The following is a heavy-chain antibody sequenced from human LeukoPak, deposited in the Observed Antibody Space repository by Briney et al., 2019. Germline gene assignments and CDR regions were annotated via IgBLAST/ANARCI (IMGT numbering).Heavy chain of an antibody. CDR3: ASFPYYYGSGSHEPGFDY. CDR1: GFTFSSYG. CDR2: ISGSGGST. D-gene: IGHD3-10*01. Sequence: GGSLRLSCAASGFTFSSYGMSWVRQAPGKGLEWVSAISGSGGSTYYADSVKGRFTISRDNAKNSLYLQMNSLRAEDTAVYYCASFPYYYGSGSHEPGFDYWGQGTLVTVSS. V-gene: IGHV3-23*01. J-gene: IGHJ4*02.